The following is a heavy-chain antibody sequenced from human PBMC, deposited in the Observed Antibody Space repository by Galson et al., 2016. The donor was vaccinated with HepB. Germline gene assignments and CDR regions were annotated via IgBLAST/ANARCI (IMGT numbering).Heavy chain of an antibody. V-gene: IGHV4-31*03. Sequence: TLSLTCTVSGGSISSGGYYWSWIRQHPGKGLEWIGYIYYSGSTYYNPSLKSRVTISVDPPKNQFSLKLSSVTAPDTAVYYCASSGYSSSWYCSGFDPWGQGTLVTVSS. CDR3: ASSGYSSSWYCSGFDP. D-gene: IGHD6-13*01. CDR1: GGSISSGGYY. J-gene: IGHJ5*02. CDR2: IYYSGST.